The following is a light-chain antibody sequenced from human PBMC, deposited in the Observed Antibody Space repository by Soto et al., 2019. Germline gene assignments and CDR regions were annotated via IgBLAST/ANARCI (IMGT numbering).Light chain of an antibody. V-gene: IGLV1-40*01. CDR1: RSNIGAGYD. J-gene: IGLJ2*01. CDR2: ANS. CDR3: QSYDSSLPIV. Sequence: QSVLTQPPSVSGAPGQRVTISCTGSRSNIGAGYDVHWYQQLPGAAPKLLIYANSDRPFGVPDRFSGSKSGTSASLAITGLQAEDEAYYYWQSYDSSLPIVIGEGTKLTVL.